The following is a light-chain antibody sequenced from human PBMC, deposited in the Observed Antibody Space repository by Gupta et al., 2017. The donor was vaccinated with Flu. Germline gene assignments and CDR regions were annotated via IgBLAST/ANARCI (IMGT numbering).Light chain of an antibody. V-gene: IGKV4-1*01. CDR2: WAS. CDR3: QHYYDNPYT. Sequence: LGERAAINCKASQNVLYSSNNKNYLAWYQQKPGQPPKLLMRWASTRESGVPDRFRGSGSGTDFTLTISSLQTEDVAVYYCQHYYDNPYTFGQGTKLEIK. J-gene: IGKJ2*01. CDR1: QNVLYSSNNKNY.